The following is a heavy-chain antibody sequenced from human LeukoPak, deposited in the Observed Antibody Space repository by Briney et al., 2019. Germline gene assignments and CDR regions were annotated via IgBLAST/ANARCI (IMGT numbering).Heavy chain of an antibody. Sequence: SQTLSLTCTVSGGSISSGDYYWSWIRQPPGTGLEWIGYIYYSGSTYYNPSLKSRVTISVDTSKSQFSLKLSSVTAADTAVYYCARGATRYYDILTGYSPYYYYGMDVWGQGTTVTVSS. CDR1: GGSISSGDYY. V-gene: IGHV4-30-4*01. D-gene: IGHD3-9*01. CDR2: IYYSGST. CDR3: ARGATRYYDILTGYSPYYYYGMDV. J-gene: IGHJ6*02.